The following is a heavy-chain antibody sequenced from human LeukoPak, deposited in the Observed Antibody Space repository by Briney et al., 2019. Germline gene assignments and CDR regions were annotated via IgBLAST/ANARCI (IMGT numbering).Heavy chain of an antibody. CDR3: ARDGMAGAFGI. D-gene: IGHD1-14*01. CDR1: GGSISSYY. J-gene: IGHJ3*02. Sequence: SETLSLTCTVSGGSISSYYWSWIRQPPGKGLEWIGYIYYSGSTNYNPSLKSRVTISVDTSKNQFSLKLSSVTAADTAVYYCARDGMAGAFGIWGQGTMVTVSS. V-gene: IGHV4-59*12. CDR2: IYYSGST.